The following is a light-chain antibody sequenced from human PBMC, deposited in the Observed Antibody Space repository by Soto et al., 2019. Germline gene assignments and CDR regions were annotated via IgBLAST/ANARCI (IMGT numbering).Light chain of an antibody. CDR1: SSDVGGYNY. V-gene: IGLV2-14*01. CDR2: DVS. J-gene: IGLJ2*01. CDR3: SSYTSSSTLPV. Sequence: QSALTQPASVSGSPEQSITISCTGTSSDVGGYNYVSWYQQHPGKAPKLMIYDVSNRPSGVSNRFSGSKSGNTASLTISGLQAEDEADYYCSSYTSSSTLPVFGGGTQLTVL.